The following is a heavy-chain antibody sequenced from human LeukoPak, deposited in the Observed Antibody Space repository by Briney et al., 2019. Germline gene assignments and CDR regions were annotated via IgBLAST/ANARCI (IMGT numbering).Heavy chain of an antibody. D-gene: IGHD2-21*02. V-gene: IGHV3-23*01. CDR3: VRILCSGGHCFFDY. CDR2: ISGSGGST. CDR1: GFIFSSYG. J-gene: IGHJ4*02. Sequence: PGGSLRLSCAASGFIFSSYGMSWVRQAPGKGLEWVSGISGSGGSTYYADSVKGRFTISRDSSKNTLYLQMNTLRVEDTAVYYCVRILCSGGHCFFDYWGQGTLVTVSS.